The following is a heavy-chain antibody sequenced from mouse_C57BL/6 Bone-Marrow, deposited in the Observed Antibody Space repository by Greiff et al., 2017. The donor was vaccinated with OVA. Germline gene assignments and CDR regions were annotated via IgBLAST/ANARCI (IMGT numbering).Heavy chain of an antibody. CDR1: GYTFTSYW. Sequence: VQLQQSGAELVMPGASVKLSCKASGYTFTSYWMPWVQQRPGQGLEWIGEIDPSDSYTNYNQQFKGKSTLTVDKSYSTAYMQLSSLTSDDSAVYYCASVYYYGSSPYAMDYWGQGTSVTVSS. J-gene: IGHJ4*01. CDR2: IDPSDSYT. D-gene: IGHD1-1*01. V-gene: IGHV1-69*01. CDR3: ASVYYYGSSPYAMDY.